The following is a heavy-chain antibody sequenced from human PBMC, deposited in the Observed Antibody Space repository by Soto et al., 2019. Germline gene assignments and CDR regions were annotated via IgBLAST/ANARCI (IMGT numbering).Heavy chain of an antibody. D-gene: IGHD1-1*01. CDR3: AKEGPITNWYFDY. CDR1: GFTFSSYG. J-gene: IGHJ4*02. V-gene: IGHV3-30*18. Sequence: QVQLVESGGGVVQPGRSLRLSCAASGFTFSSYGMHWVRQAPGKGLEWVTVISYDGNVEYYADSVKGRFTISRDNSKNNLYLQMISLRTEDTDMYYCAKEGPITNWYFDYWGQGTLVTVSS. CDR2: ISYDGNVE.